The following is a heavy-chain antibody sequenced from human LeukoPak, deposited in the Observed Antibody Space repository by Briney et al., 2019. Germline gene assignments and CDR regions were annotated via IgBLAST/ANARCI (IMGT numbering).Heavy chain of an antibody. CDR3: ARDECGGDCYSDAFDI. V-gene: IGHV3-7*03. J-gene: IGHJ3*02. CDR2: IKQDGSEK. D-gene: IGHD2-21*02. Sequence: AGGSLRLSCAASGFTFSSYWMSWVRQAPGKGLEWVAIIKQDGSEKYYVDSVKGRFTISRDNAKNSLYLQMNSLRAEDTAVYYCARDECGGDCYSDAFDIWGQGTMVTVSS. CDR1: GFTFSSYW.